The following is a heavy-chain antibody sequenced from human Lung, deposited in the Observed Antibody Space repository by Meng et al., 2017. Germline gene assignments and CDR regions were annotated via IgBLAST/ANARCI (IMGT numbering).Heavy chain of an antibody. J-gene: IGHJ2*01. CDR1: GGSISSSNYY. CDR2: IYNSGST. V-gene: IGHV4-30-4*01. Sequence: QWQLQESGPGLVKPSTTLSLTCTVSGGSISSSNYYWSWIRQPPGKGLEWSGHIYNSGSTYYNPSLKSRITISVDTSKNQFSLKLSSVTAADTAVYYCARGQKGYFDLWGRGTLVTVSS. CDR3: ARGQKGYFDL.